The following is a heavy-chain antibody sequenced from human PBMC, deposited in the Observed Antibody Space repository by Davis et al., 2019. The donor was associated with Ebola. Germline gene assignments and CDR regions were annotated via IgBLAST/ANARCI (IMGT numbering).Heavy chain of an antibody. J-gene: IGHJ6*02. D-gene: IGHD5-18*01. CDR1: GYTFTSYA. CDR3: ARDSGYSYGAGYYGMDV. CDR2: INAGNGNT. Sequence: AASVKVSCKASGYTFTSYAMHWVRQAPGQRLEWMGWINAGNGNTKYSQKFQGRVTITADKSTSTAYMELSSLRSEDTAVYYCARDSGYSYGAGYYGMDVWGQGTTVTVSS. V-gene: IGHV1-3*01.